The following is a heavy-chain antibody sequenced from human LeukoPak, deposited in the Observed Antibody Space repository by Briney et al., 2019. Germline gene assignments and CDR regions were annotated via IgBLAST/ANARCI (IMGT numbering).Heavy chain of an antibody. D-gene: IGHD3-22*01. CDR3: ASGGQWLFDY. J-gene: IGHJ4*02. V-gene: IGHV1-69*01. CDR2: IIPIFGTA. CDR1: GGTFSSYA. Sequence: ASVTVSCKASGGTFSSYAISWVRQAPGQGLEWMGGIIPIFGTANYAQKFQGRVTITADESTSTAYMELSSLRSEDTAVYYCASGGQWLFDYWGQGTLVTVSS.